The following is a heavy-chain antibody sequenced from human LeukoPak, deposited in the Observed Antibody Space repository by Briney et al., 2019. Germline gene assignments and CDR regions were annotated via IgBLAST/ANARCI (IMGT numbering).Heavy chain of an antibody. D-gene: IGHD1-26*01. CDR1: GFTFDDYG. CDR2: INSNGGSA. V-gene: IGHV3-20*04. Sequence: PGGSLRLSCAASGFTFDDYGMSWVRPAPGKGLEWVSGINSNGGSAGYDDSVKGRFSISRDNAKNSLFLQMNGLRAEDTALYYCARDRGGRYMYLQHWGQGTLVTVSS. J-gene: IGHJ1*01. CDR3: ARDRGGRYMYLQH.